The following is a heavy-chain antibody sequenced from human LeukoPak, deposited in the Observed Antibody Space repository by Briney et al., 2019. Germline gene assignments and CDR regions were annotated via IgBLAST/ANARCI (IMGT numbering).Heavy chain of an antibody. CDR2: IRSNGETA. D-gene: IGHD1-1*01. J-gene: IGHJ4*02. V-gene: IGHV3-23*01. CDR3: AKGQEVDDGVFHS. CDR1: GFTFSSIA. Sequence: GGSLRLSCAASGFTFSSIAMSWVRQAPGKGLEWVSAIRSNGETAYNVDSVRGGFTISRDKAMQTLYLQMNSLRGEHTAIYYCAKGQEVDDGVFHSWGQGTLVTVSS.